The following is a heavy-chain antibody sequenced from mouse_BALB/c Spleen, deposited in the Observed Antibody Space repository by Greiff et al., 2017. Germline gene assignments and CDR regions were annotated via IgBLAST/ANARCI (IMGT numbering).Heavy chain of an antibody. CDR2: IYPGNSDT. V-gene: IGHV1-5*01. J-gene: IGHJ4*01. CDR1: GYTFTSYW. Sequence: EVKLQESGTVLARPGASVKMSCKASGYTFTSYWMHWVKQRPGQGLEWIGAIYPGNSDTSYNQKFKGKAKLTAVTSTSTAYMELSSLTNEDSAVYYCTRSITTVVEAMDYWGQGTSVTVSS. D-gene: IGHD1-1*01. CDR3: TRSITTVVEAMDY.